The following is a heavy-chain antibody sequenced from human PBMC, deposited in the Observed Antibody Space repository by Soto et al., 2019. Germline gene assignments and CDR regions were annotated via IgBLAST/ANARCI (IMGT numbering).Heavy chain of an antibody. V-gene: IGHV1-58*01. D-gene: IGHD4-17*01. Sequence: QMQLVQSGPEVKKPGTSVKVSCKASGFNFTSSAVQWVRQARGQRLELIGWIVFGSGNTNYAQKFQERVTITRDMSTSTAYMELSSLRSDDTAVYYCAAALHDYGDYVGFYFDYWGQGTLVTVSS. CDR3: AAALHDYGDYVGFYFDY. CDR2: IVFGSGNT. J-gene: IGHJ4*02. CDR1: GFNFTSSA.